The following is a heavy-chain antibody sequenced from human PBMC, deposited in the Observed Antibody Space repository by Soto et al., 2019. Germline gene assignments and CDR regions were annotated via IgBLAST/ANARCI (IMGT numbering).Heavy chain of an antibody. D-gene: IGHD3-10*01. V-gene: IGHV3-23*01. Sequence: GGSLRLSCAASGFTFSSYAMSWVRQAPGKGLEWVSAISGSGGSTYYADSVKGRFTISRDNSKNTLYLQMNSLRAEDTAVYYCAKEREILWFGELLPAFDYWGQGTLVTVSS. J-gene: IGHJ4*02. CDR2: ISGSGGST. CDR3: AKEREILWFGELLPAFDY. CDR1: GFTFSSYA.